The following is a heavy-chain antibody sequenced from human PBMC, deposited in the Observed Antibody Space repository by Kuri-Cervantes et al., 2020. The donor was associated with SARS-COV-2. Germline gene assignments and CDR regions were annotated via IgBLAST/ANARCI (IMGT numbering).Heavy chain of an antibody. CDR1: GYTFTVYY. V-gene: IGHV1-2*02. CDR2: INPNSGGT. D-gene: IGHD4-11*01. J-gene: IGHJ5*02. Sequence: ASVKVSCKASGYTFTVYYMHWVRQAPGQGLEWMGWINPNSGGTNYAQKFQGRVTMTRDTSISTAYMELSRLRSDDTPVYYCARVPYSNYDWFHPWGQGTLVTVSS. CDR3: ARVPYSNYDWFHP.